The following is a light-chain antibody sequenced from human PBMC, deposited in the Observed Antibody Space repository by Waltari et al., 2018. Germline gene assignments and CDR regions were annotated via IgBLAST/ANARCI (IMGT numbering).Light chain of an antibody. J-gene: IGLJ3*02. Sequence: QSALTQPHSVSGSPGQSVTISCTGTTSDIGGSKFVSWYQQYPGKAPRIILYDVSKRPSGGPDRFPGSKSGNTASLTISGLQTDDEADYYCCSYAGSDAFEDLWVFGGGTKVAIL. CDR3: CSYAGSDAFEDLWV. CDR2: DVS. CDR1: TSDIGGSKF. V-gene: IGLV2-11*01.